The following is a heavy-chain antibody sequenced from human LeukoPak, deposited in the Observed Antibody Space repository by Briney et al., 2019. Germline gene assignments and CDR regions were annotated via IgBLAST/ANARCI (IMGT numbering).Heavy chain of an antibody. J-gene: IGHJ4*02. Sequence: SETLSLTCTVSGGSISSYYWSWIRQPAGKGLEWIGRIYTSGSTNYNPSLKSRVTTSVDTSKNQFSLKLSSVTAADTAVYYCARAPGIAAAGPGGFDYWGQGTLVTVSS. CDR2: IYTSGST. D-gene: IGHD6-13*01. CDR1: GGSISSYY. V-gene: IGHV4-4*07. CDR3: ARAPGIAAAGPGGFDY.